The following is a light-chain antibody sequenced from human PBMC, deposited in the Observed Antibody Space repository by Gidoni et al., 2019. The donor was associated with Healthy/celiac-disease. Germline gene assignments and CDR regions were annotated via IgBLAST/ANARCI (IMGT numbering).Light chain of an antibody. V-gene: IGKV3-11*01. J-gene: IGKJ2*01. Sequence: EIVFTQSPATLSLSPGERATLSCRASQSVSSYLAWYQQKPGQAPRLLSYDASNRATGIPARFSGSGSGTDFTLTISSLEPEDFAVYYCQQRSNWPPMYTFXXXTKLEIK. CDR3: QQRSNWPPMYT. CDR2: DAS. CDR1: QSVSSY.